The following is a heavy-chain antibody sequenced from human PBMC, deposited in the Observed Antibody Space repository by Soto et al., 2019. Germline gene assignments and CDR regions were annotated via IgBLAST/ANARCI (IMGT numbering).Heavy chain of an antibody. Sequence: QLQLQESGSRLVKSSQTLSLTCTVSGDSMTSGDYSWSWIRQPPGKGLEWLGYIYRTGNTHYSPSLKSRVSISQNRSKNQFSLELTSLTAVDADVYYCDRGDYQYTIDYWGQGTLVTVYS. CDR2: IYRTGNT. CDR3: DRGDYQYTIDY. V-gene: IGHV4-30-2*01. CDR1: GDSMTSGDYS. J-gene: IGHJ4*02. D-gene: IGHD2-2*01.